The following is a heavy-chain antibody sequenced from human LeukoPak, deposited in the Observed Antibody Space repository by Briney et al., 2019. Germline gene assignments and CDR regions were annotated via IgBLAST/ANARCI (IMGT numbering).Heavy chain of an antibody. CDR3: ARDSFYYGSGSSEILYYFDY. J-gene: IGHJ4*02. D-gene: IGHD3-10*01. CDR1: GGTFSSYA. CDR2: IIPIFGTA. Sequence: SVKVSCKASGGTFSSYAISWVRQAPGQGLEWMGRIIPIFGTANYAQKFQGRVTITTDESTSTAYMELSSLRSEDTAVYYCARDSFYYGSGSSEILYYFDYWSQGTLVTVSS. V-gene: IGHV1-69*05.